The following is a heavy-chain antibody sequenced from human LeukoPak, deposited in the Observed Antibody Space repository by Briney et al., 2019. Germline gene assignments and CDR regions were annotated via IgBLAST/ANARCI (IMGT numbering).Heavy chain of an antibody. CDR1: GATFTSYA. CDR2: IIPNFGTT. J-gene: IGHJ4*02. CDR3: ARARHTGVGYYFDY. D-gene: IGHD1-26*01. Sequence: GSSVKLSCKASGATFTSYAISWVRQAPGQGLEWMGGIIPNFGTTNYAQKFQGRVTITTDESTSTAYKELSSLRSEDTAVYYCARARHTGVGYYFDYWGQGTLVSVSS. V-gene: IGHV1-69*05.